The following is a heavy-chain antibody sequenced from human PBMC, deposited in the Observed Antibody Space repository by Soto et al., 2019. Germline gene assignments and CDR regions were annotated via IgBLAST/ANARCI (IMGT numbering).Heavy chain of an antibody. Sequence: QVQLVQSGAEVKKPGASVKVSCKASGYTFTSYGISWVRQAPGQGLEWMGWISAYNGNTNYAQKLQVRVTMTTDSSTRTAYMELRSLSSDATAVYYCARVDCSSTTCYRYWFDPWGQGTLVTVSS. J-gene: IGHJ5*02. D-gene: IGHD2-2*01. V-gene: IGHV1-18*01. CDR1: GYTFTSYG. CDR3: ARVDCSSTTCYRYWFDP. CDR2: ISAYNGNT.